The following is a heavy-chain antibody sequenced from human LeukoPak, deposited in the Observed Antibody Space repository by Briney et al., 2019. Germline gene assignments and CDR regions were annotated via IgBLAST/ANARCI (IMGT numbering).Heavy chain of an antibody. CDR2: ISSSSYI. J-gene: IGHJ4*02. D-gene: IGHD2-2*01. V-gene: IGHV3-21*01. CDR1: GFTFSSYS. CDR3: ARGRDCSSTSCFFDY. Sequence: GGSLRLSCAASGFTFSSYSMNWVRQAPGKGLEWVSSISSSSYIYYADSVKGRFTISRDNAKNSLYLQMNSLRAEDTAVYYCARGRDCSSTSCFFDYWGQGTLVTVSS.